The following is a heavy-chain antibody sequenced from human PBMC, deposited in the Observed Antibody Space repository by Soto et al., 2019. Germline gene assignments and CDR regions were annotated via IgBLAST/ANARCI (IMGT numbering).Heavy chain of an antibody. CDR3: AKDRRGGAGYYGMDV. CDR1: GFTFDDYT. V-gene: IGHV3-43*01. J-gene: IGHJ6*02. D-gene: IGHD3-10*01. CDR2: ISWDGGST. Sequence: GSLRLSCAASGFTFDDYTMHWVRQAPGKGLEWVSLISWDGGSTYYADSVKGRFTISRDNSKNSLYLQMNSLRTEDTALYYCAKDRRGGAGYYGMDVWGQGTTVTVSS.